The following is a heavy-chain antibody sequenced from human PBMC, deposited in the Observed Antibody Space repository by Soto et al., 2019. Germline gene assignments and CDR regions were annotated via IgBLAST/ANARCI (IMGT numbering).Heavy chain of an antibody. Sequence: GASVKVSCKASGYTFTSYAMHWVRQAPGQGLEWMGWINAGNGNTKYSQKFQGRVTITRDTSASTAYMELSSLRSEDTAVYYCARVEGYCSSTSCSAWFDPWGQGTLVTVSS. CDR1: GYTFTSYA. D-gene: IGHD2-2*01. J-gene: IGHJ5*02. CDR3: ARVEGYCSSTSCSAWFDP. V-gene: IGHV1-3*01. CDR2: INAGNGNT.